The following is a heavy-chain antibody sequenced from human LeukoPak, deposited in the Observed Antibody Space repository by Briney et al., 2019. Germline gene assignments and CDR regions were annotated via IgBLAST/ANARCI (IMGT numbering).Heavy chain of an antibody. D-gene: IGHD4-11*01. CDR3: ARDMSLHDYSIGY. CDR2: ISYDGSNK. J-gene: IGHJ4*02. CDR1: GFTFSSYA. Sequence: GGSLRLSCAASGFTFSSYAMGWVRQAPGKGLEWVAVISYDGSNKYYADSVKGRFTISRDNSKNTLYLQMNSLRAEDTAVYYCARDMSLHDYSIGYWGQGTLVTVSS. V-gene: IGHV3-30-3*01.